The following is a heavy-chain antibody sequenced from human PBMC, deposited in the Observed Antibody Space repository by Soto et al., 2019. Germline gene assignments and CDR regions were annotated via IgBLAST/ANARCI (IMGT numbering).Heavy chain of an antibody. D-gene: IGHD3-3*01. Sequence: QVQLVQSGAEVKKPGASVKVSCKASGYTFTSYGICWVRQAPGQGLEWMGWISAYNGNTNYAQKLQGRVTMTTDTSTRTAYMELRSLRSDDTAIYYCARDPTIFGVVQNYGMDVWGQGTTVTVSS. CDR2: ISAYNGNT. V-gene: IGHV1-18*01. CDR1: GYTFTSYG. J-gene: IGHJ6*02. CDR3: ARDPTIFGVVQNYGMDV.